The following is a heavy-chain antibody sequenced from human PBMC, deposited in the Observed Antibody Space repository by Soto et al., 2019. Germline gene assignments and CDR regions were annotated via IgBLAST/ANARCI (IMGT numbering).Heavy chain of an antibody. J-gene: IGHJ4*02. V-gene: IGHV4-30-4*01. CDR3: ARYLRSDFWSGYFAY. CDR2: IYYSGST. Sequence: SETLSLTCTVSGGSISSGDYYWSWIRQPPGKGLEWIGYIYYSGSTYYNPSLKSRVTISVDTSKNQFSLKLSSVTAADTAVYYCARYLRSDFWSGYFAYWGQGTLVTVSS. CDR1: GGSISSGDYY. D-gene: IGHD3-3*01.